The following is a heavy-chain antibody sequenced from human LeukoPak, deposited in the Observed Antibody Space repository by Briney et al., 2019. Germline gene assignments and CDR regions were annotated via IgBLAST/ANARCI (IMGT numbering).Heavy chain of an antibody. CDR1: GFPFGSYG. V-gene: IGHV3-33*01. J-gene: IGHJ3*02. D-gene: IGHD2-15*01. Sequence: PGGSLRLSCAASGFPFGSYGMHWVRQAPGKGVEWVAVICYSGVNKYYADSVKGRFTVYRDNSQNMLYLQVHSLRAEDTAMYYCVRGHKGHCSESSCFSPDAFDMWGQGTMVIVSS. CDR3: VRGHKGHCSESSCFSPDAFDM. CDR2: ICYSGVNK.